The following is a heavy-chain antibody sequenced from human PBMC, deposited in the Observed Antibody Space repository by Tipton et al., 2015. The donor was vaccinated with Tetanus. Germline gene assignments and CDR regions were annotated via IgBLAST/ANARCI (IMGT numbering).Heavy chain of an antibody. J-gene: IGHJ5*02. CDR2: ISGSGGST. CDR3: ARDVTYYYGSGSYDNWFDP. CDR1: GFTFSSYA. D-gene: IGHD3-10*01. Sequence: GSLRLSCAASGFTFSSYAMSWVRQAPGKGLEWVSAISGSGGSTYYADSVKGRFTISRDNSKNTLYLQMNSLRAEDTAVYYCARDVTYYYGSGSYDNWFDPWGQGTLVTVSS. V-gene: IGHV3-23*01.